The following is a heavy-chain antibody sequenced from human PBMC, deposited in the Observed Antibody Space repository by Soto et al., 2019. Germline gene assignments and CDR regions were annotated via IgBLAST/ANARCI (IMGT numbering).Heavy chain of an antibody. D-gene: IGHD5-12*01. J-gene: IGHJ4*02. CDR3: AKDDGYGDY. CDR1: EFTFSSFW. CDR2: IKEDGSEK. V-gene: IGHV3-7*01. Sequence: EVQLVESGGGLVQPGGSLRLYCAASEFTFSSFWMSWVRQAPGTGLEWVANIKEDGSEKYYADSVKGRFTISRDHAKKTLFLQMNNLRAEDTAVYYCAKDDGYGDYFGQGTLVTVSS.